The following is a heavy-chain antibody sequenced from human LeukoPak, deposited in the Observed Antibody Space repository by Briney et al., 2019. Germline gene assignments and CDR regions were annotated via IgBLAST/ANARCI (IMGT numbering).Heavy chain of an antibody. CDR3: ARQQQLVAWFDP. J-gene: IGHJ5*02. D-gene: IGHD6-6*01. V-gene: IGHV3-23*05. CDR2: IETGGAST. Sequence: GGSLRLSCAASGFTFSSYGMSWVRQAPGKGLEWVSAIETGGASTYYADSVKGRFTISRDNSKNTLYLQMNSLRAEDTAVYYCARQQQLVAWFDPWGQGTLVTVSS. CDR1: GFTFSSYG.